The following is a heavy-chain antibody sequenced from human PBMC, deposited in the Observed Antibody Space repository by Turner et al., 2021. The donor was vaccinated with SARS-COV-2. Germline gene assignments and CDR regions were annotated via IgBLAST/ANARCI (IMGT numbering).Heavy chain of an antibody. D-gene: IGHD3-3*01. CDR2: ISSTSSYI. J-gene: IGHJ6*02. V-gene: IGHV3-21*01. CDR3: AREDDFWSGYHHYGMDV. CDR1: GFTFSSYS. Sequence: EVQLVESGGGLVKPGGSLRLSCAASGFTFSSYSMNWVRQAQGKGLEWVSSISSTSSYIYDADSVKGRFTISRDNAKNSLYLQMNSLRAEDTAVYYCAREDDFWSGYHHYGMDVWGQGTTVTVSS.